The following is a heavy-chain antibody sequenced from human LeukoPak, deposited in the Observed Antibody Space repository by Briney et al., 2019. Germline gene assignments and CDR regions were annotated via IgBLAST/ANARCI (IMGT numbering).Heavy chain of an antibody. Sequence: PSETLSLTCTVSGGSISSYYWSWIRQPPGKGLEWIGYIYYSGSTNYNPSLKSRVTISVDTSKNQFSLKLSSVTAADTAVYYCARVDDILTGYYGPLGYYYMDVWGKGTTVTVSS. CDR1: GGSISSYY. CDR3: ARVDDILTGYYGPLGYYYMDV. CDR2: IYYSGST. J-gene: IGHJ6*03. V-gene: IGHV4-59*01. D-gene: IGHD3-9*01.